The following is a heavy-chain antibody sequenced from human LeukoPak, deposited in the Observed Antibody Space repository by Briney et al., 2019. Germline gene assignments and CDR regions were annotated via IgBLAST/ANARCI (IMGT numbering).Heavy chain of an antibody. Sequence: GASVKVSCKASGYTFTSYAMNWVRQAPGQGLEWMGIINPSGGSTSYAQKFQGRVTMTRDMSTSTVYMELSSLRSEDTAVYYCARWTAVAGGFDYWGQGTLVTVSS. V-gene: IGHV1-46*01. J-gene: IGHJ4*02. D-gene: IGHD6-19*01. CDR3: ARWTAVAGGFDY. CDR2: INPSGGST. CDR1: GYTFTSYA.